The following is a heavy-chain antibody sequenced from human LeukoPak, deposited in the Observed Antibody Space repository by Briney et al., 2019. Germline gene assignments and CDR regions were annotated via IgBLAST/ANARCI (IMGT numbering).Heavy chain of an antibody. CDR1: GGSFSGYY. D-gene: IGHD2-21*02. CDR3: ARDQSSGDGIDY. J-gene: IGHJ4*02. CDR2: INHSGST. V-gene: IGHV4-34*01. Sequence: PSETLSLTCAVYGGSFSGYYWSWIRQPPGKGLEWIGEINHSGSTNYNPSLKSRVTISVDTSKNQFSLKLSSVTAADTAVYYCARDQSSGDGIDYWGQGTLATVSS.